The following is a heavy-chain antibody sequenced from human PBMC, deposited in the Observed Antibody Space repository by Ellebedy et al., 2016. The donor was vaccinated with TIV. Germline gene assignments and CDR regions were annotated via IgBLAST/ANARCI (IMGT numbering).Heavy chain of an antibody. CDR3: ARVRADGTTDY. CDR1: RFTFSSYA. Sequence: GESLKISCAASRFTFSSYAMSWVRQAPGKGLEWVSILYSGGSTYYADSVRGRFTISRDNSKNTLYFQMNSLRAEDTAVYYCARVRADGTTDYWGQGTLVTVSS. V-gene: IGHV3-66*01. CDR2: LYSGGST. D-gene: IGHD6-13*01. J-gene: IGHJ4*02.